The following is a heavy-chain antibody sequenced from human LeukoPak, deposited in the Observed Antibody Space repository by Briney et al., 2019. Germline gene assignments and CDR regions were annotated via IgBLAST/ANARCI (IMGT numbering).Heavy chain of an antibody. Sequence: ASVKVSCKASGYTFTSYGISWVRQAPGQGLEWMGWISAYNGNTNYAQKLQGRVTMTTDTSTSTAYMELRSLRSDDTAVYYCARVSMYYYDSSGYYRSRFDYWGQGTLVTVSS. CDR2: ISAYNGNT. J-gene: IGHJ4*02. V-gene: IGHV1-18*01. CDR3: ARVSMYYYDSSGYYRSRFDY. D-gene: IGHD3-22*01. CDR1: GYTFTSYG.